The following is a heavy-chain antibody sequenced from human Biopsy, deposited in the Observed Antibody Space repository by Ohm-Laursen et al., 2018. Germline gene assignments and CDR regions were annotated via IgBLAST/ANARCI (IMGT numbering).Heavy chain of an antibody. D-gene: IGHD2/OR15-2a*01. CDR3: ARVFCISTTCYGLLDN. Sequence: ASVKVSCKASGYTFTSYDISWVRQAPGQGLEWMGWISPYNDKTSYPPKLQDRVTMTADTSTNTAHMELRSLRSDDTAVYYCARVFCISTTCYGLLDNWGQGAVVTVSS. CDR2: ISPYNDKT. J-gene: IGHJ4*02. CDR1: GYTFTSYD. V-gene: IGHV1-18*01.